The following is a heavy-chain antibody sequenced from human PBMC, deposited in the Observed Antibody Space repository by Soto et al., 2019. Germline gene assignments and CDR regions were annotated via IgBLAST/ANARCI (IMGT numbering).Heavy chain of an antibody. CDR3: AAAELFRGWFAT. CDR1: GSSISSSSYY. D-gene: IGHD3-10*01. V-gene: IGHV4-39*01. CDR2: IYYSGST. J-gene: IGHJ5*02. Sequence: PSETLSLTCTVSGSSISSSSYYWGWIRQPPGKGLEWIGSIYYSGSTYYNPSLKSRVTISVDTSKNQFSLKLSSVTAADTAVYYSAAAELFRGWFATWGQGTRVTVSS.